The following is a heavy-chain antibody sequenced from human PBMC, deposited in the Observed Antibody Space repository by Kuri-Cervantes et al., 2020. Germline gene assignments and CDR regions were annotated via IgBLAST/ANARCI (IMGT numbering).Heavy chain of an antibody. Sequence: GSLRLSCTVSGGSISSYYWSWIRQPAGKGLEWIGRIYTSGSTNYNPSLKSRVTMSVDTSKNQFSLKLSSVTAADTAVYYCASQDYYGSGFDYWGQGTLVTVSS. V-gene: IGHV4-4*07. D-gene: IGHD3-10*01. CDR1: GGSISSYY. J-gene: IGHJ4*02. CDR3: ASQDYYGSGFDY. CDR2: IYTSGST.